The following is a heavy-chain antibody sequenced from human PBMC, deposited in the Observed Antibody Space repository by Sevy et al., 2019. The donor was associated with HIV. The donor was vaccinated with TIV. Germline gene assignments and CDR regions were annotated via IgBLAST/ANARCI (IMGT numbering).Heavy chain of an antibody. J-gene: IGHJ4*02. V-gene: IGHV3-30*02. Sequence: GGSLRLSCAASGFTFSHYGMHWVRQAPGKGLEWLTFIRYDGREPIYADSVKGRFTISRDNSKNTLYLQMNSLRSEDTAVYYCAKDLTERYSTSSGDFDYWGQGSLVTVSS. CDR1: GFTFSHYG. CDR2: IRYDGREP. D-gene: IGHD6-6*01. CDR3: AKDLTERYSTSSGDFDY.